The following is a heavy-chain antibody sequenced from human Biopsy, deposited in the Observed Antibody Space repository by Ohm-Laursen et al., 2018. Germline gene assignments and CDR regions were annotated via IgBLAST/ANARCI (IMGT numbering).Heavy chain of an antibody. CDR3: AKGITVYGVVLPYYFDD. Sequence: TLSLTCTVSGASLSSHYWSWIRQSPGKGLEWLGYFYGSGNTYYNPSLKSRVTISVDPSKNQFSLKLNAVTAADTAVYYCAKGITVYGVVLPYYFDDWGQGTLVTVSS. D-gene: IGHD3-3*01. CDR1: GASLSSHY. J-gene: IGHJ4*02. V-gene: IGHV4-59*11. CDR2: FYGSGNT.